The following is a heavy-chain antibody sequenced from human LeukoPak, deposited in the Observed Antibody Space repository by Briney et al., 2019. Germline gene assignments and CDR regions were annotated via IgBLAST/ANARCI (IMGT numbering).Heavy chain of an antibody. CDR3: ARTERPVRYETILSHMDV. CDR2: ISSSSSYI. V-gene: IGHV3-21*01. Sequence: GGSLRLSCAASGFTFSSYTMNWVRLAPGKGLEWISSISSSSSYIYYADSMKGRFTISRDNAKNSLYLQMNSLRAEDTAVYYCARTERPVRYETILSHMDVWGKGTTVTVSS. D-gene: IGHD2/OR15-2a*01. CDR1: GFTFSSYT. J-gene: IGHJ6*03.